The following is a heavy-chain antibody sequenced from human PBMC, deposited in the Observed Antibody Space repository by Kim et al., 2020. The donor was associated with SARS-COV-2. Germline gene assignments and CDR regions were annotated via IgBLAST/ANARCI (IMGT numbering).Heavy chain of an antibody. D-gene: IGHD3-9*01. Sequence: NYGQKFQGRVTINADKSTSTACMELSSLRSEDTAVYYCARARYFDWLLIYWGQGTLVTVSS. J-gene: IGHJ4*02. V-gene: IGHV1-69*04. CDR3: ARARYFDWLLIY.